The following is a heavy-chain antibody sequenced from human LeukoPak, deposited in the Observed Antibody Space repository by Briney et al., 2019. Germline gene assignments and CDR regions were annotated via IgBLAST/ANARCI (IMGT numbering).Heavy chain of an antibody. CDR3: ARDYGGSSPFDY. Sequence: GALRLSCAASGFTFSSYAMSWVRQAPGKGLEWVSAISGSSGSTIYYADSVKGRFTISRENAKNSLYLQMNSLRAEDMAVYYCARDYGGSSPFDYWGQGTLVTVSS. CDR2: ISGSSGSTI. J-gene: IGHJ4*02. CDR1: GFTFSSYA. D-gene: IGHD2-15*01. V-gene: IGHV3-48*04.